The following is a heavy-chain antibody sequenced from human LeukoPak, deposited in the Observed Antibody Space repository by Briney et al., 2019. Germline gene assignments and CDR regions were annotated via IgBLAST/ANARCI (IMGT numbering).Heavy chain of an antibody. CDR2: IYNSEST. CDR1: GGSISSSSNY. CDR3: ARSNGATKLVFGY. J-gene: IGHJ4*02. D-gene: IGHD2-8*01. V-gene: IGHV4-39*01. Sequence: PSETLSLTCSVSGGSISSSSNYWGWIRQPPGKGLEWIGTIYNSESTYYHPSLKSRVTISVDTSKNQFSLNLSSVTASDTAVYYCARSNGATKLVFGYWGQGTLVTVSS.